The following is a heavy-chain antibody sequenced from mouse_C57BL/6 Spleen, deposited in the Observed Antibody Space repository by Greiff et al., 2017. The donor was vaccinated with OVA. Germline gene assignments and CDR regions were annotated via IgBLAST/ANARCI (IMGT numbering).Heavy chain of an antibody. J-gene: IGHJ4*01. CDR3: ANMDY. CDR2: INPNNGGT. V-gene: IGHV1-26*01. CDR1: GYTFTDYY. Sequence: VQLQQSGPELVKPGASVKISCKASGYTFTDYYMNWVKQSHGKSLEWIGDINPNNGGTSYNQKFKSKTTLTVDKSSSTAYMELRSLTSEDSAVYYCANMDYWGQGTSVTVSS.